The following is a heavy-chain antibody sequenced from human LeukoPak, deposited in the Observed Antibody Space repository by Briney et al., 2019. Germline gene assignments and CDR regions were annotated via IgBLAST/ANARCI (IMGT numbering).Heavy chain of an antibody. CDR1: GYTFTSYG. CDR3: AREMAVAGSGVIDS. CDR2: ISAYNGNT. D-gene: IGHD6-19*01. J-gene: IGHJ4*02. V-gene: IGHV1-18*01. Sequence: ASVKVSCKASGYTFTSYGISWVRQAPRHGLEWMGWISAYNGNTNYAQKFQGRVTMTTDTSMNTAYMELRSLRSDDTAVYYCAREMAVAGSGVIDSWGQGTLVTVSS.